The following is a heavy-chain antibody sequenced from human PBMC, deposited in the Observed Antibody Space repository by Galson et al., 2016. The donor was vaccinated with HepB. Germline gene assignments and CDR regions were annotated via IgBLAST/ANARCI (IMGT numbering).Heavy chain of an antibody. CDR2: VFHTGTT. CDR3: ARWGWGFAFDI. CDR1: GDSVKSPYYY. J-gene: IGHJ3*02. D-gene: IGHD7-27*01. Sequence: SETLSLTCTVSGDSVKSPYYYWSWIRQAPGKGLEWIGNVFHTGTTNYNPSLESRLTISSDTSQNQFSLNLTSVTAADTAVYYCARWGWGFAFDIWGQGTMVAVSS. V-gene: IGHV4-61*01.